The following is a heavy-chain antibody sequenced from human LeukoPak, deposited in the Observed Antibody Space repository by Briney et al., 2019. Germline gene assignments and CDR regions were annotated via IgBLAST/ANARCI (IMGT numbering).Heavy chain of an antibody. D-gene: IGHD3-22*01. CDR3: AKNLGDSDSSGFVFEL. Sequence: PGGSLRLSCAASGFTFSSYAMHWVRQAPGKGLDWVAFIRYDGFNEYYADSVKGRFTISRDNSKNTVYLQMNSLRAEDTAVYYCAKNLGDSDSSGFVFELWGQGALVTVSS. CDR1: GFTFSSYA. J-gene: IGHJ4*02. V-gene: IGHV3-30*02. CDR2: IRYDGFNE.